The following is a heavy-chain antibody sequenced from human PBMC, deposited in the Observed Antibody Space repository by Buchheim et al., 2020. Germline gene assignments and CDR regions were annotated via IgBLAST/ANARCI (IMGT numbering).Heavy chain of an antibody. CDR2: ISTSSAYT. Sequence: QVRLVESGGGLVKPGGSLRLSCAASGFIFSDYYMSWIRRTPGKGLEWLASISTSSAYTYYADSVKGRFTFSRDNAKNSLYLQMNSLRVEDSAIYYCARDLTGTYWFDPWGQGTL. J-gene: IGHJ5*02. CDR1: GFIFSDYY. D-gene: IGHD1-7*01. V-gene: IGHV3-11*06. CDR3: ARDLTGTYWFDP.